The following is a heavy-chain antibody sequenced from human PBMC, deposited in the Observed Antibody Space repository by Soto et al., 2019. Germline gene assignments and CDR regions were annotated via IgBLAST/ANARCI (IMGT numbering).Heavy chain of an antibody. V-gene: IGHV4-4*02. Sequence: PSETLSLTCVVSGTSISSSYWWTWVRQAPGKGLEWIGEMYHSGITNYNPSLKSRVTVSVDKSNNQFSLKLTSVTAADTAVYYCARSVILTGGSYKGLIRLHYFDTWGPGTLVTVSS. J-gene: IGHJ4*02. CDR1: GTSISSSYW. D-gene: IGHD3-9*01. CDR2: MYHSGIT. CDR3: ARSVILTGGSYKGLIRLHYFDT.